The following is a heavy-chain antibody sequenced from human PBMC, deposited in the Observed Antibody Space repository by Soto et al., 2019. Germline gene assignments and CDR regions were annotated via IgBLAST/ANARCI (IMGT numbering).Heavy chain of an antibody. CDR1: GYTFTGYY. J-gene: IGHJ6*02. V-gene: IGHV1-2*04. Sequence: ASVKVSCKASGYTFTGYYMHWVRQAPGQGLEWMGWINPNSGGTNYAQKFQGWVTMTRDTSISTAYMELSRLRSDDTAVYYCARDRGFDTVTPHYYYGMDVWGQGTTVTVSS. D-gene: IGHD4-17*01. CDR2: INPNSGGT. CDR3: ARDRGFDTVTPHYYYGMDV.